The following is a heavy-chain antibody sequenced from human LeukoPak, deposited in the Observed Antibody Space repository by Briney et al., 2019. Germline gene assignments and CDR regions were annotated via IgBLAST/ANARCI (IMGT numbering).Heavy chain of an antibody. CDR2: IYYSGCT. CDR3: ARSYYDFWSGPWGV. J-gene: IGHJ6*04. D-gene: IGHD3-3*01. CDR1: GGSISSYY. V-gene: IGHV4-59*01. Sequence: SETLSLTCTVSGGSISSYYWSWIRQPPGKGLEWIGYIYYSGCTNYNPSLKSRVTISVDTSKNQFSLKLSSVTAADTAVYYCARSYYDFWSGPWGVWGKGTTVTVSS.